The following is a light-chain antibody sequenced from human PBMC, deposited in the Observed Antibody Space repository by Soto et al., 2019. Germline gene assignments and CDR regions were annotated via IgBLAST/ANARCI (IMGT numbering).Light chain of an antibody. CDR2: YQSDSDK. Sequence: QLVLTQPTSLSASPGASARFTCTLRSGINVGTYRIYWYQQKPGSLPRYLLRYQSDSDKQQGSGVPSRFSGSKDASTNAGLLLISGLQSEDEADYYCAIWYSSSLVFGGGTKLTVL. CDR3: AIWYSSSLV. V-gene: IGLV5-39*01. J-gene: IGLJ2*01. CDR1: SGINVGTYR.